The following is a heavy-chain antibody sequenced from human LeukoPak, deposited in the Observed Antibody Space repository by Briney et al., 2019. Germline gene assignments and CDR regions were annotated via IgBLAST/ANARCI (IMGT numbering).Heavy chain of an antibody. CDR1: GYTFTNYG. CDR2: IIPIFGTA. Sequence: GASVKVSCKATGYTFTNYGISWVRQAPGQGLEWMGGIIPIFGTANYAQKFQGRVTITTDESTSTAYMELSSLRSEDTAVYYCARATPELWFGELLPSYLFDYWGQGTLVTVSS. J-gene: IGHJ4*02. CDR3: ARATPELWFGELLPSYLFDY. D-gene: IGHD3-10*01. V-gene: IGHV1-69*05.